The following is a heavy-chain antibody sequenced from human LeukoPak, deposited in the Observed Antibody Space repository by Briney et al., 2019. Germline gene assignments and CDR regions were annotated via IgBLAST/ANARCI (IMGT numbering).Heavy chain of an antibody. CDR3: ARSIAVAAIPGYYYGMDV. V-gene: IGHV3-53*01. CDR2: IYSGGST. D-gene: IGHD6-19*01. J-gene: IGHJ6*02. CDR1: GFTVSSNY. Sequence: GGSLRLSCAASGFTVSSNYMSWVRQAPGKGLEWVSVIYSGGSTYYADSVKGRFTISRDNSKNTLYLQMNSLRAGDTAVYYCARSIAVAAIPGYYYGMDVWGQGTTVTVSS.